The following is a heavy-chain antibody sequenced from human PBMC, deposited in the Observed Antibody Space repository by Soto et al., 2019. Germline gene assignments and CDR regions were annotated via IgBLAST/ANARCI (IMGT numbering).Heavy chain of an antibody. J-gene: IGHJ6*03. Sequence: GESLKISCKGSGYSFTSYWIGWVGRMPGKGLERMGIIYPGDSDTRYSPSFQGQVTISADKSISTAYLQWSSLKASDTAMYYCASRNSSTTTCDEDYYYMDVWGKGTTVTVSS. V-gene: IGHV5-51*01. CDR2: IYPGDSDT. CDR3: ASRNSSTTTCDEDYYYMDV. CDR1: GYSFTSYW. D-gene: IGHD2-2*01.